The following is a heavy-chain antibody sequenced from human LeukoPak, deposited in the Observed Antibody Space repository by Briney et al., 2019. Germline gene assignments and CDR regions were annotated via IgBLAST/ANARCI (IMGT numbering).Heavy chain of an antibody. CDR1: GFSFSICA. D-gene: IGHD3-3*01. CDR2: ISGNGGST. V-gene: IGHV3-23*01. J-gene: IGHJ5*01. CDR3: VKGGQRYDFWRFDF. Sequence: PGGSLRLSCEASGFSFSICAMSWVRQAPGKGLEWVSSISGNGGSTYYANSVKGRFTIARDNSKNTLYMEMNNLTEENTALYYCVKGGQRYDFWRFDFWGRGTLVTVSS.